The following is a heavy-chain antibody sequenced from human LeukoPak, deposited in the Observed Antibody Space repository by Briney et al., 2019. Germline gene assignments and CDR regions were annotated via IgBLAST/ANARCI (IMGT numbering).Heavy chain of an antibody. J-gene: IGHJ4*02. CDR1: GYMFNTYV. CDR2: IRYDGSNK. V-gene: IGHV3-30*02. D-gene: IGHD6-13*01. CDR3: AKGSSWSFDY. Sequence: GGSLKLACAASGYMFNTYVMHWVRQAPGMGLEWVAFIRYDGSNKYYADSVKGRFTISRDNSKNTLYLQMNSLRTEDTAVYYCAKGSSWSFDYWGQGTLVTISS.